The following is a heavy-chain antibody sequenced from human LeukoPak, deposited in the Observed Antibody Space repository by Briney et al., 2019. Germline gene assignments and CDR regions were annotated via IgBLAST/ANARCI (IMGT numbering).Heavy chain of an antibody. D-gene: IGHD3-22*01. CDR2: INPNSGGT. J-gene: IGHJ4*02. CDR3: ARDGYYDSSGCYPDY. Sequence: ASVKVSCKASGYTFTGYYMHWVRQAPGQGLEWMGWINPNSGGTNYAQKFQGRVTMTRDTSISTAYMELSRLRSDDTAVYYCARDGYYDSSGCYPDYWGQGTLVTVSS. CDR1: GYTFTGYY. V-gene: IGHV1-2*02.